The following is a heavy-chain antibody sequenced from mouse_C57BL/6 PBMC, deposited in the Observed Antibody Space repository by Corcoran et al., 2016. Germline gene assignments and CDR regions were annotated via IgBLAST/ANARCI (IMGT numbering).Heavy chain of an antibody. CDR3: ARGTDYGSPFAY. D-gene: IGHD1-1*01. CDR2: INTYSGVP. CDR1: GYTFTTYG. J-gene: IGHJ3*01. V-gene: IGHV9-3*01. Sequence: QIQLVQSGPELKKPGETVKISCKASGYTFTTYGMSWGKQAPGKGLKWMGWINTYSGVPTYADDFKGRFAFSLETSASTAYLQINNLKNEDTATYFCARGTDYGSPFAYWGQGTLVTVSA.